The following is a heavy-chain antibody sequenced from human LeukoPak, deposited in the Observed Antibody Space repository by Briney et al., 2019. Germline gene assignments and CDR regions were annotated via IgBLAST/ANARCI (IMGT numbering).Heavy chain of an antibody. J-gene: IGHJ3*01. CDR2: IYYSGST. CDR1: GGSISSYY. CDR3: ARDNGFGELFAEPHAFDV. Sequence: SETLSLTCTVSGGSISSYYWSWIRHPPGKGLEGIGYIYYSGSTNYNPSLKSRVTISVDTSKNQFSLRLSSVTAADTAVYYCARDNGFGELFAEPHAFDVWGQGTMVTVSS. V-gene: IGHV4-59*01. D-gene: IGHD3-10*01.